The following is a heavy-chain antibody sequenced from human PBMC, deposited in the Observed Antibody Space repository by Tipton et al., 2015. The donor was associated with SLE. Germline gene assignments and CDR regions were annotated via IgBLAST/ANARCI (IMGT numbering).Heavy chain of an antibody. CDR1: GGSFSGYY. Sequence: TLSLTCAVYGGSFSGYYWSWIRQPPGKGLEWIGSIYHSGSTYYNPSLKSRVTILVDTSKNQFSLKLSSVTAADTAVYYCARATYSSNWIDYWGQGTLVTVSS. CDR2: IYHSGST. CDR3: ARATYSSNWIDY. D-gene: IGHD6-13*01. J-gene: IGHJ4*02. V-gene: IGHV4-34*01.